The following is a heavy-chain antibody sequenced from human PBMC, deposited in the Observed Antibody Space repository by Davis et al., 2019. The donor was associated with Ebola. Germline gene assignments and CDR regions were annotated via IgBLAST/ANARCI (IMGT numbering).Heavy chain of an antibody. V-gene: IGHV4-59*11. CDR1: GGPIRTHY. Sequence: SETLSPTCTVSGGPIRTHYWSWIRQSPGKGLEWIGYGYYGGRTDYNPSLKIRATISVATSKNHFSLNLGSVTAAAPAIYYCARSVFYDSTGYYVHWYYDLWGRGTLVTVSS. D-gene: IGHD3-22*01. CDR2: GYYGGRT. CDR3: ARSVFYDSTGYYVHWYYDL. J-gene: IGHJ2*01.